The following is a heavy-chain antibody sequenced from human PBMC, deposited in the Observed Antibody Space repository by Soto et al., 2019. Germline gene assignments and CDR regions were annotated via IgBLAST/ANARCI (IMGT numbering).Heavy chain of an antibody. J-gene: IGHJ6*02. CDR2: ISYDGSNK. V-gene: IGHV3-30*18. CDR3: AKDKLELRYYYYGMDV. CDR1: GFTFSSYG. D-gene: IGHD1-7*01. Sequence: QVQLVESGGGVVQPGRSLRFSCAASGFTFSSYGMHWVRQAPGKGLEWVAVISYDGSNKYYADSVKGRFTISRDNSKNTLYLQMNSLRAEDTAVYYCAKDKLELRYYYYGMDVWGQGTTVTVSS.